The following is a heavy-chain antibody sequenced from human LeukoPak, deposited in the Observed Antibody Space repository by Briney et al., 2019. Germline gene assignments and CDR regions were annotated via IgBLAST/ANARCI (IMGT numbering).Heavy chain of an antibody. D-gene: IGHD1-14*01. CDR3: ARASTTFDD. CDR1: GGSITSYY. Sequence: SETLSLTCSVSGGSITSYYWSWIRQPPGKGLEWIGHVSDGGRTNYSPSLRSRVSISVDTSKNQFSLKLNSVTAADTAVYFCARASTTFDDWGQGTLSPSPQ. CDR2: VSDGGRT. J-gene: IGHJ4*02. V-gene: IGHV4-59*01.